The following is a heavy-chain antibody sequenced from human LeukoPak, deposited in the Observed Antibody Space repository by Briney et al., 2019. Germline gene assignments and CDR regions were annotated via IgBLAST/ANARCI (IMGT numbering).Heavy chain of an antibody. CDR1: GFTVSTNY. V-gene: IGHV3-66*01. CDR3: AGESPDDSSAS. Sequence: GGSLRLSCAASGFTVSTNYMSWVRQAPGKGLEWVSVIDSGGSKKYAESVKGRFTISRDNSKNTLYLQMNSLRAEDTAVYYCAGESPDDSSASWGQGTLVTVSS. CDR2: IDSGGSK. D-gene: IGHD3-22*01. J-gene: IGHJ5*02.